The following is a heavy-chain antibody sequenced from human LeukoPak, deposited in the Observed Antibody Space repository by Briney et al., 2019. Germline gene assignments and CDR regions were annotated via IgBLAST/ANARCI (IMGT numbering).Heavy chain of an antibody. CDR2: IKSKTDGGTT. J-gene: IGHJ6*03. V-gene: IGHV3-15*01. CDR1: GFTFSNAW. CDR3: TTSPTGTTWYYYYYMDV. Sequence: PGGSLRLSCAASGFTFSNAWMSWVRQAPGKGLEWVGRIKSKTDGGTTDYAAPVKGRLTISRDDSKNTLYLQMNSLKTEDTAVYYCTTSPTGTTWYYYYYMDVWGKGTTVTVSS. D-gene: IGHD1-1*01.